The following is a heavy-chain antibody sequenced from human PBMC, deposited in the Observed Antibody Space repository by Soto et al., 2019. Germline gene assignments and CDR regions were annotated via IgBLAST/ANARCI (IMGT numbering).Heavy chain of an antibody. Sequence: PSETLSLTCTVSGGSISSYYWSWIRQPPGKGLEWIGYIYYSGSTNYNPSLKSRVTISVDTSKNQFSLKLSSVTAADTAVYYCARQLTDCSSTSCYGGWFDPWGQGTLVTVSS. CDR1: GGSISSYY. V-gene: IGHV4-59*08. CDR2: IYYSGST. D-gene: IGHD2-2*01. J-gene: IGHJ5*02. CDR3: ARQLTDCSSTSCYGGWFDP.